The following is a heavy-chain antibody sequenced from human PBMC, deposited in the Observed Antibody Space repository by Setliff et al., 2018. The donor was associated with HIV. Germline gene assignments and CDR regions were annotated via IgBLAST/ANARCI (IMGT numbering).Heavy chain of an antibody. J-gene: IGHJ4*02. V-gene: IGHV4-59*02. CDR3: ARGSWKDGAQGYFFDH. CDR1: GGSVTSYY. D-gene: IGHD1-1*01. Sequence: SETLSLTCTVSGGSVTSYYWSWIRQSPEKGLEWIGYIYHTGITNYNPSLKSRLSTSIDTSKNQFSLSLTSVTAADTAVYYCARGSWKDGAQGYFFDHWGQGTLVTVSS. CDR2: IYHTGIT.